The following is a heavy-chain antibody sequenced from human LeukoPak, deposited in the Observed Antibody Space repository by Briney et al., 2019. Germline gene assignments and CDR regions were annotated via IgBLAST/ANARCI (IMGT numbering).Heavy chain of an antibody. CDR1: GFTFSNYW. V-gene: IGHV3-7*05. J-gene: IGHJ4*02. Sequence: GGSLRLSCAASGFTFSNYWTSWVRQAPGKGLEWVANIKQDGSETYYVDSMKGRFTISRDNAKNSLYLQMNSLRAEDTALYYCAKSPRGSRIDYWGQGTLVTVSS. CDR2: IKQDGSET. D-gene: IGHD3-10*01. CDR3: AKSPRGSRIDY.